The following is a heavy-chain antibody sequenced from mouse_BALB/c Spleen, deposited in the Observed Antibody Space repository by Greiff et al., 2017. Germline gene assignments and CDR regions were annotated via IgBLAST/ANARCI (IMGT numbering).Heavy chain of an antibody. V-gene: IGHV1-55*01. Sequence: QVQLQQPGAELVKPGTSVKLSCKASGYNFTSYWINWVKLRPGQGLEWIGDLYPGSGSTNYNEKFKSKATLTVDTSSSTAYMQLSSLASEDSALYYCARDYYYGSSYGDYYAMDYWGQGTSVTVSS. J-gene: IGHJ4*01. CDR3: ARDYYYGSSYGDYYAMDY. CDR2: LYPGSGST. D-gene: IGHD1-1*01. CDR1: GYNFTSYW.